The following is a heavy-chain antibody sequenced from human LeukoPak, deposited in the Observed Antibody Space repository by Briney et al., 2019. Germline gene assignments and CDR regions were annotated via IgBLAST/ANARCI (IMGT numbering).Heavy chain of an antibody. CDR1: GGTFSSYA. J-gene: IGHJ4*02. Sequence: GASVEVSCKASGGTFSSYAISWVRQAPGQGLEWMGRIIPILGIANYAQKFQGRVTITADKSTSTAYMELSSLRSEDTAVYYCARDLGFSGYSTHLGYWGQGTLVTVSS. CDR2: IIPILGIA. V-gene: IGHV1-69*04. D-gene: IGHD3-22*01. CDR3: ARDLGFSGYSTHLGY.